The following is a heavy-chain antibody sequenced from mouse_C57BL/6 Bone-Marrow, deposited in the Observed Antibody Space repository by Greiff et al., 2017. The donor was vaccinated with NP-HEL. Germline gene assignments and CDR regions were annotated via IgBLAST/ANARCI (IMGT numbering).Heavy chain of an antibody. CDR2: IHPNSGST. CDR1: GYTFTSYW. J-gene: IGHJ3*01. CDR3: ARSRVYYGNYWFAY. V-gene: IGHV1-64*01. D-gene: IGHD2-1*01. Sequence: VQLQQPGAELVKPGASVKLSCKASGYTFTSYWMHWVKQRPGQGLEWIGMIHPNSGSTNSNEKFKSKATLTVDKSSSTAYMQLSSLTSEDSAVYYCARSRVYYGNYWFAYWGQGTLVTVSA.